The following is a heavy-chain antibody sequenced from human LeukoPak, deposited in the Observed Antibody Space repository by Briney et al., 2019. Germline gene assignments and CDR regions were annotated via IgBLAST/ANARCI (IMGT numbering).Heavy chain of an antibody. Sequence: PSETLSLTCAVYGGSFSGYYWSWIRQPPGKGLEWIGEINHSGSTNYNPSLKSRVTISVDTSKNQFSLKLSSVTAADTAVYYCARPLWFGSSEGDYYDYMDVWGKGTTVTVSS. D-gene: IGHD3-10*01. V-gene: IGHV4-34*01. J-gene: IGHJ6*03. CDR2: INHSGST. CDR1: GGSFSGYY. CDR3: ARPLWFGSSEGDYYDYMDV.